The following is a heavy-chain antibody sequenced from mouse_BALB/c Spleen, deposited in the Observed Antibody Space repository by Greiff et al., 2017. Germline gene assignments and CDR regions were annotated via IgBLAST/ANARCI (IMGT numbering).Heavy chain of an antibody. CDR1: GYSITSDYA. CDR2: ISYSGST. Sequence: EVKLMESGPGLVKPSQSLSLTCTVTGYSITSDYAWNWIRQFPGNKLEWMGYISYSGSTSYNPSLKSRISITRDTSKNQFFLQLNSVTTEDTATYYCAREDYGSSYETWFAYWGQGTLVTVAA. V-gene: IGHV3-2*02. D-gene: IGHD1-1*01. CDR3: AREDYGSSYETWFAY. J-gene: IGHJ3*01.